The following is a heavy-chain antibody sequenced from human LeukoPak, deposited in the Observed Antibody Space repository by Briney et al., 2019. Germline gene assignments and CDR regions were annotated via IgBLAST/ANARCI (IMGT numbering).Heavy chain of an antibody. V-gene: IGHV4-59*10. D-gene: IGHD3-16*02. CDR2: IYTSGST. Sequence: SETLSLTCAVYGGSFSSYYWSWIRQPAGKGLEWIGRIYTSGSTNYNPSLKSRVTMSVDTSKNQFSLKLSSVTAADTAVYYCARGRSDYVWGSYRYDRSQYYFDYWGQGTLVTVSS. CDR3: ARGRSDYVWGSYRYDRSQYYFDY. CDR1: GGSFSSYY. J-gene: IGHJ4*02.